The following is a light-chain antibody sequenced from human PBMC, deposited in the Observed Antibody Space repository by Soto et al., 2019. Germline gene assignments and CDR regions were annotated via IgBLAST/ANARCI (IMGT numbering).Light chain of an antibody. J-gene: IGKJ1*01. CDR1: QRVVDSSNKQDY. CDR3: HQYYGTIPT. V-gene: IGKV4-1*01. CDR2: WAS. Sequence: DIVMTQSPDSLAVSLGERATINCRSSQRVVDSSNKQDYLAWYQKKPGQPPKLLIYWASTRESGVPDRFSGSGSGTDFTLTIGSLQAEDVAVYYCHQYYGTIPTFGQGTKVEIK.